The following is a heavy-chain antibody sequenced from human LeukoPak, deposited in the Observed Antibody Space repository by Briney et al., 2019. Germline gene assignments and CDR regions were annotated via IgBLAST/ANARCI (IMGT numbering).Heavy chain of an antibody. Sequence: ASETLSLTCTVSGGSISSYYWSWIRQPPGKGLEWIGYVYYSGSTNYNPSLKSRVTISVDTSKNQFSLKLSSVTAADTAVYYCARGTGTAVYWGQGTLVTVFS. CDR3: ARGTGTAVY. CDR1: GGSISSYY. CDR2: VYYSGST. V-gene: IGHV4-59*01. J-gene: IGHJ4*02. D-gene: IGHD6-19*01.